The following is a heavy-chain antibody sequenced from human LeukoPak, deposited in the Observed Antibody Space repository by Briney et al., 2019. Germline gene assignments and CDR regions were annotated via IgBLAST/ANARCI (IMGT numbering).Heavy chain of an antibody. J-gene: IGHJ4*02. V-gene: IGHV1-18*01. D-gene: IGHD6-6*01. CDR2: ISAYNGNT. CDR3: ARDLEYPGFDY. CDR1: GYTFTSYG. Sequence: ASVKVSCKASGYTFTSYGMSWVRQAPGQGLEWMGWISAYNGNTNYAQKLQGRVTVTTDTSTSTAYMELRSLRSDDTAVYYCARDLEYPGFDYWGQGTLVTVSS.